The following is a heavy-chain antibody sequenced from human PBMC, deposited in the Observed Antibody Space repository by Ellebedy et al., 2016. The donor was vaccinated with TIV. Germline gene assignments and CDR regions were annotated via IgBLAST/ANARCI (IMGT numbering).Heavy chain of an antibody. CDR1: GFTFNNYA. CDR2: ISHTGTRT. CDR3: AKGRGGGSDSSAPRYYFDY. V-gene: IGHV3-23*01. Sequence: PGGSLRLSCAASGFTFNNYAMSRVRQAPGKGLEWVSTISHTGTRTYYANSVEGRFIISRDSSKMTLYLQMNSLRAEDTAIYYWAKGRGGGSDSSAPRYYFDYWGLGTLVTVSS. D-gene: IGHD3-22*01. J-gene: IGHJ4*02.